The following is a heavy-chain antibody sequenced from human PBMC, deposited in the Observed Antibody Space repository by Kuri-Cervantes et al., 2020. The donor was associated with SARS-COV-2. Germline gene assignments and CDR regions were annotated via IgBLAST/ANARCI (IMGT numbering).Heavy chain of an antibody. J-gene: IGHJ4*02. D-gene: IGHD6-19*01. Sequence: GESLKISCAASGFTVSSNYMSWVRQAPGKGLEWVSTISHSGSTIHYADSVKGRFTISRDSSKNTLFLRMYSLRGDDTAIYYCAREGYSSGQEFDSWGQGALVTVSS. CDR3: AREGYSSGQEFDS. CDR2: SHSGSTI. V-gene: IGHV3-53*01. CDR1: GFTVSSNY.